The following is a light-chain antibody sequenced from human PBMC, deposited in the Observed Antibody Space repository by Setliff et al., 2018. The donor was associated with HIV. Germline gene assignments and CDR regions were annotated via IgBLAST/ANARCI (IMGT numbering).Light chain of an antibody. J-gene: IGLJ2*01. CDR3: SSYAGSSTL. Sequence: QSALTQPPSVSGSPGQSVTISCTGTSSDVGYYNRISWFQQAPGTAPKMMIHEVSNRPSGVPDRFSGSKSGNTASLTISGLQAEDEAEYYCSSYAGSSTLFGGGTQLTVL. CDR1: SSDVGYYNR. V-gene: IGLV2-18*02. CDR2: EVS.